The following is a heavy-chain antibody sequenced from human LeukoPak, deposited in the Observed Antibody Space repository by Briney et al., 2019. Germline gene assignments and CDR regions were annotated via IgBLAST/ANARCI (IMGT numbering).Heavy chain of an antibody. V-gene: IGHV3-30-3*01. CDR1: GFTFSSYA. J-gene: IGHJ4*02. Sequence: GGSLRLSCAASGFTFSSYAMHWVRQAPGKGLEWVAVISYDGSNKYYADSVKGRFTISRDNSKNTLYLQMNSLRAEDTAVYYCARDEAAFGGQGTLVTVSS. CDR2: ISYDGSNK. CDR3: ARDEAAF.